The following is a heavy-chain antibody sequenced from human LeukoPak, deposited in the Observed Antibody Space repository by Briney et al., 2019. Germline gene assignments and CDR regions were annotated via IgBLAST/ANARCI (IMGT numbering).Heavy chain of an antibody. D-gene: IGHD3-22*01. V-gene: IGHV4-61*02. CDR3: ARGPYSYDSSGAFDI. CDR1: GGSISSGSYY. Sequence: PSQTLSLTCTVSGGSISSGSYYWNWIRQPAGKGLEWIGRIYTSGSTNYNPSLKSRVTISVDTSKNQFSLKLSSVTAADTAVYFCARGPYSYDSSGAFDIWGQGTMVTVSS. J-gene: IGHJ3*02. CDR2: IYTSGST.